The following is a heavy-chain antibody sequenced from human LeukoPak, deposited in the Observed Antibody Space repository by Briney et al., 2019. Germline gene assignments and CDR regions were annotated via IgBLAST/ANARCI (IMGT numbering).Heavy chain of an antibody. V-gene: IGHV3-23*01. CDR1: GFTFSSYA. J-gene: IGHJ4*02. D-gene: IGHD2-2*01. CDR2: ISGSGINT. Sequence: GGSLRLSCAASGFTFSSYAMSWVRQAPGQGLEWVAAISGSGINTYYADPVKGRFAISRDNSKNTLHLQMNSLRAEDTAVYYCAKDVRIVVVSAAGGFDSWGQGTLVTVSS. CDR3: AKDVRIVVVSAAGGFDS.